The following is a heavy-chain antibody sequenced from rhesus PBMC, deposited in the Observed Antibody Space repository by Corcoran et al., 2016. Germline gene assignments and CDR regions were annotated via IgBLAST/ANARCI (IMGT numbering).Heavy chain of an antibody. J-gene: IGHJ4*01. Sequence: GESGAGLVQPGGSLRLSCAASGFTFSNSWMSWVRQAPGQGLEWVARIKRKADGETADYAASVKGRFTISRDDSKNTLYLQMNSLKTEDTAVYYCTTDHIDFWSGSTRYFDYWGQGVLVTVSS. V-gene: IGHV3-30*02. CDR3: TTDHIDFWSGSTRYFDY. CDR2: IKRKADGETA. CDR1: GFTFSNSW. D-gene: IGHD3-3*01.